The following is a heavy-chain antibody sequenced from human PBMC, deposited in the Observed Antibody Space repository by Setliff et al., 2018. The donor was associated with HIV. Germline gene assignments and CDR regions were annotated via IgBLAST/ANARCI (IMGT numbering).Heavy chain of an antibody. CDR3: ARETQGVDTAMVSGYYYYTDV. Sequence: ASVKVSCKASGYTFTSYYMHWVRQAPGQGLEWMGWINTNTGNPTYAQGFTGRFVFSLDTSVSTAYLQISSLKAEDTAVYYCARETQGVDTAMVSGYYYYTDVWGKGTTVTVSS. D-gene: IGHD5-18*01. J-gene: IGHJ6*03. CDR1: GYTFTSYY. V-gene: IGHV7-4-1*02. CDR2: INTNTGNP.